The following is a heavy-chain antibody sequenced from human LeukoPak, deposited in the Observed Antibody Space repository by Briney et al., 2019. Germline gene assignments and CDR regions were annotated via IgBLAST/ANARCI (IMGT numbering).Heavy chain of an antibody. CDR1: GDSIGRGSYY. CDR2: IYYSGST. J-gene: IGHJ4*02. D-gene: IGHD4-11*01. Sequence: SETLSLTCAVSGDSIGRGSYYWSWIRQPPGKGLEWIGYIYYSGSTNYNPSLKSRVTISVDTSKNQFSLKLSSVTAADTAVYYCARVGDMGGKAVTTYFDYWGQGTLVTVSS. V-gene: IGHV4-61*01. CDR3: ARVGDMGGKAVTTYFDY.